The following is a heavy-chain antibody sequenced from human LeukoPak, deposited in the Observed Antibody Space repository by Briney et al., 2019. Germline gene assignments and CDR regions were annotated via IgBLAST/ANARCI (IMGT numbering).Heavy chain of an antibody. D-gene: IGHD3-22*01. CDR3: ARDDFSYYDSSGPGAFDI. Sequence: GGSLRLSCAASGFTFSSYSMNWVRQAPGKGLEWVSSISSSSSYIYYADSVKGRFTISRDNAKNSLYLQMNSLRAEDTAVYYCARDDFSYYDSSGPGAFDIWGQGTMVTVSS. CDR2: ISSSSSYI. V-gene: IGHV3-21*01. CDR1: GFTFSSYS. J-gene: IGHJ3*02.